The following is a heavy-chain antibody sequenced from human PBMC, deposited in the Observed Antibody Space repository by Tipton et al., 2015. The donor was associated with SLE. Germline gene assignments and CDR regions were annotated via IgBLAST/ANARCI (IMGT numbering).Heavy chain of an antibody. V-gene: IGHV4-59*01. CDR2: IYYSGST. J-gene: IGHJ4*02. Sequence: TLSLTCTVSGGSISSYYWSWIRQPPGKGLEWIGYIYYSGSTNYNPSLKSRVTISVDTSKNQFSLKLSSVTAADTAVYYCARAPYSGSWSAYFDYWGQGTLVTVSS. D-gene: IGHD6-13*01. CDR3: ARAPYSGSWSAYFDY. CDR1: GGSISSYY.